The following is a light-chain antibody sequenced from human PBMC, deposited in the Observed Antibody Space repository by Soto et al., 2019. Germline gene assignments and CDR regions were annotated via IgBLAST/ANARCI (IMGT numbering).Light chain of an antibody. CDR3: QQRSNWPKT. Sequence: EIVLTQSPATLSLSPGERATLSCRASQSVSSYLAWYHQKPGQAPRLLIYDASNRATGIPARFSGSGSGTDFTLTISILEPEDFAVYYCQQRSNWPKTFGQGTKVEIK. V-gene: IGKV3-11*01. CDR2: DAS. J-gene: IGKJ1*01. CDR1: QSVSSY.